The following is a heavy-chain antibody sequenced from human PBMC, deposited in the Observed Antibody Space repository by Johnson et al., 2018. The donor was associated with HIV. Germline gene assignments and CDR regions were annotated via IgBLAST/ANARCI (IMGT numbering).Heavy chain of an antibody. D-gene: IGHD6-6*01. Sequence: VQLVESGGGLVQPGGSLRLSCAASGFTFSSYWMSWVRQAPGKGLEWVANIKQDGSEKYYVDSVKGRFTISRDNAKNSLYLQMNSLRAEDTAVYYCAWEFRYSSSPAHYAFDIWGQGTMVTVSS. V-gene: IGHV3-7*03. J-gene: IGHJ3*02. CDR2: IKQDGSEK. CDR1: GFTFSSYW. CDR3: AWEFRYSSSPAHYAFDI.